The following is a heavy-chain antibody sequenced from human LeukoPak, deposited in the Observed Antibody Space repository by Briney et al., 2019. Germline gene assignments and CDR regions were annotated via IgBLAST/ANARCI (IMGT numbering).Heavy chain of an antibody. CDR2: IKQDGSEK. Sequence: PGGSLRLSCAASGFTFSSYWMSWVRQAPGKGLEWVANIKQDGSEKYYVDSVKGRFTISRDNAKNSLYLQMNSLKTEDTAVYYCTRVASGYSGYEFDYWGQGTLVTVSS. D-gene: IGHD5-12*01. V-gene: IGHV3-7*03. CDR3: TRVASGYSGYEFDY. J-gene: IGHJ4*02. CDR1: GFTFSSYW.